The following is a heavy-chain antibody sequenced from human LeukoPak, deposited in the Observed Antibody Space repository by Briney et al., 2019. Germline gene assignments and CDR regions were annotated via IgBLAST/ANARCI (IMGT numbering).Heavy chain of an antibody. V-gene: IGHV4-39*01. Sequence: SETLSLTCTVSGGSLSSSSYYWGWIRQPPGTGLEWIGGIYYSGSTYYNPSLKSRVTISVDTSKNQFSLKLSSVTAADTAVYYCARLGGSTFLEWFLLDNWFDPWGQGTLVTVSS. CDR1: GGSLSSSSYY. J-gene: IGHJ5*02. CDR3: ARLGGSTFLEWFLLDNWFDP. CDR2: IYYSGST. D-gene: IGHD3-3*02.